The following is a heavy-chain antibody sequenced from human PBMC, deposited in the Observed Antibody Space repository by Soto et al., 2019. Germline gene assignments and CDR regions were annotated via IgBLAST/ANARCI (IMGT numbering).Heavy chain of an antibody. CDR3: AMQRTSVVTKAYFDV. CDR1: GDSINSRSYY. V-gene: IGHV4-39*01. J-gene: IGHJ4*02. Sequence: LSEPLSLTCTVTGDSINSRSYYWGWIRQPPGKGLEWIGSIYYSGRTYNNPSLRSRVSMSIDTSKDQFSLKLKSVTAADTALYFCAMQRTSVVTKAYFDVWGPGSLVTVS. D-gene: IGHD2-21*02. CDR2: IYYSGRT.